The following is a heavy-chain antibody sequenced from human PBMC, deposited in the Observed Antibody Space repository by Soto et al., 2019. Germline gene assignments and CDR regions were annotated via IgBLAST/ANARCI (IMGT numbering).Heavy chain of an antibody. Sequence: QVQLVESGGGVVQPGRSLRLSCAASGFTFNIYAMHWVRQAPGKGLEWVAVVSSDASNKYYTDSVKGRFTISRDNSQNTLYLQMNSLRPEDTAVYYCAKGAGGVSYSALDSWGQGTLVTLSS. CDR1: GFTFNIYA. D-gene: IGHD3-10*01. J-gene: IGHJ4*02. V-gene: IGHV3-30-3*01. CDR2: VSSDASNK. CDR3: AKGAGGVSYSALDS.